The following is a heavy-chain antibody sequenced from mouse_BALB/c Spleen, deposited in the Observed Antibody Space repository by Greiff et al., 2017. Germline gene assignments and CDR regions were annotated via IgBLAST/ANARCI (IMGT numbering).Heavy chain of an antibody. CDR1: GYSFTSYY. D-gene: IGHD2-3*01. CDR3: ARWGYYPYAMDY. CDR2: IDPFNGGT. J-gene: IGHJ4*01. V-gene: IGHV1S135*01. Sequence: EVKLQESGPELMKPGASVKISCKASGYSFTSYYMHWVKQSHGKSLEWIGYIDPFNGGTSYNQKFKGKATLTVDKSSSTAYMHLSSLTSEDSAVYYCARWGYYPYAMDYWGQGTSVTVSS.